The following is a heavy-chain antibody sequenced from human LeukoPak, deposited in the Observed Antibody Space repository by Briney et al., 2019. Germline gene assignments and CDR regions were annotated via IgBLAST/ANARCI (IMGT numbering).Heavy chain of an antibody. CDR2: IYQSGSVSP. CDR1: GGSIISSNYY. J-gene: IGHJ4*02. Sequence: SETLSLTCSVSGGSIISSNYYWGWIRQPPGKGLEWIGSIYQSGSVSPYYNPSLKSRVTIFGDTSKNQFFLRLSSVTAADTAVYYCASTLRFLPYRRFDYWGQGTLVTVPS. V-gene: IGHV4-39*01. CDR3: ASTLRFLPYRRFDY. D-gene: IGHD3-3*01.